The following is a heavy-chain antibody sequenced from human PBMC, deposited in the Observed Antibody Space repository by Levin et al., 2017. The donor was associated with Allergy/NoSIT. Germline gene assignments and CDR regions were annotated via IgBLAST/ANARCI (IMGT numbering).Heavy chain of an antibody. D-gene: IGHD2-15*01. J-gene: IGHJ4*02. CDR2: IYYSGST. V-gene: IGHV4-59*01. Sequence: SETLSLTCSVSGGSISYYYWSWNRQPPGNGLEWIGYIYYSGSTNYNPSLKSRVTLSVDTSKHQLSLRLSSVAAADTAVYYCAREPFAPEYCSGGSGYFFDYWGQGTLVTVSS. CDR3: AREPFAPEYCSGGSGYFFDY. CDR1: GGSISYYY.